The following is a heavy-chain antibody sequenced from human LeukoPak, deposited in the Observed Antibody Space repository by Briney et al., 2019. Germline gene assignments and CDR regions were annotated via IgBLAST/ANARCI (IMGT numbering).Heavy chain of an antibody. CDR1: GGSISSYY. V-gene: IGHV4-4*07. J-gene: IGHJ4*02. D-gene: IGHD3-16*01. CDR3: ARGDRYDFDY. Sequence: SETLPLTCTVSGGSISSYYWSWIRQPAGKGLEWIGRFYTRGSTNYNPSLKSRVTMSVDTSKNQFSLELSSVTAADTAVYYCARGDRYDFDYWGQGALVTVSS. CDR2: FYTRGST.